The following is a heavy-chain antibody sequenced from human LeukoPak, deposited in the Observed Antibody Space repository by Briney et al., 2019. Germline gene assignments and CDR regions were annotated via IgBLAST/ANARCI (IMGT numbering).Heavy chain of an antibody. CDR1: GGTFSSYA. J-gene: IGHJ4*02. CDR2: ISAYNGNT. V-gene: IGHV1-18*01. D-gene: IGHD5-18*01. CDR3: AREDTAMACFDY. Sequence: ASVKVSCKASGGTFSSYAISWVRQAPGQGLEWMGWISAYNGNTNYAQKLQGRVTMTTDTSTSTAYMELRSLRSDDTAVYYCAREDTAMACFDYWGQGTLVTVSS.